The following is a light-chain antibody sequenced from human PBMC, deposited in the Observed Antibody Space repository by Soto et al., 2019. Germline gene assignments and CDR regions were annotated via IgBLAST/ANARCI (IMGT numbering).Light chain of an antibody. CDR2: DAY. V-gene: IGKV3-11*01. J-gene: IGKJ5*01. CDR1: QSFRGL. CDR3: QQRHMWPIT. Sequence: EVVLPQSPVTLSLSPGERATLSCRASQSFRGLLAWYQQKPGQAPRLLIYDAYNRATGIPPRFSGSGSGKDFTLTISSLEPEDSAVYYCQQRHMWPITFGQGTRLEIK.